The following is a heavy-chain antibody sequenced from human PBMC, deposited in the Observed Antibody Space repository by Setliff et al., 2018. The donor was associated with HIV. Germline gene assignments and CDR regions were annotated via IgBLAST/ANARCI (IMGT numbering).Heavy chain of an antibody. J-gene: IGHJ6*03. D-gene: IGHD2-15*01. CDR3: ARGYCSGESCYGFRRGAFYYYYYMDV. Sequence: PSETLSLTCTVSGGSISSESYYWNWIRQPAGKGLEHIGHIYTGGSTNYNPSLKSRVIISGDTSKNQLSLKMTSQTAADTAVYFCARGYCSGESCYGFRRGAFYYYYYMDVWGKGTTVTVSS. CDR2: IYTGGST. CDR1: GGSISSESYY. V-gene: IGHV4-61*09.